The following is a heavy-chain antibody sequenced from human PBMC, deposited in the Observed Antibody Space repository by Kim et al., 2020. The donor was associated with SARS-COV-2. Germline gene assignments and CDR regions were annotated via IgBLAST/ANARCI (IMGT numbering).Heavy chain of an antibody. J-gene: IGHJ5*02. V-gene: IGHV4-31*03. CDR2: IYYSGST. CDR1: GGSISSGGYY. CDR3: ARDQRYCSSTSCLARWFDP. D-gene: IGHD2-2*01. Sequence: SETLSLTCTVSGGSISSGGYYWSWIRQHPGKGLEWIGYIYYSGSTYYNPSLKSRVTISVDTSKNQFSLKLSSVTAADTAVYYCARDQRYCSSTSCLARWFDPWGQGTLVTVSS.